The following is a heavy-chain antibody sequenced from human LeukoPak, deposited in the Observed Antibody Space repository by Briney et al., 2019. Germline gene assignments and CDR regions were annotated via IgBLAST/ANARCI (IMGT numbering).Heavy chain of an antibody. Sequence: GGSLRLSCAASGFTFSSYWMSWVRQAPGKGLEWVANIKQDGSEKYYVDSVKGRFTISRDNAKNSLYLQMNSLRAEDTAVYYCARQFEDYYDSSGYLNYWGQGTLVTVSS. CDR2: IKQDGSEK. V-gene: IGHV3-7*01. CDR1: GFTFSSYW. J-gene: IGHJ4*02. D-gene: IGHD3-22*01. CDR3: ARQFEDYYDSSGYLNY.